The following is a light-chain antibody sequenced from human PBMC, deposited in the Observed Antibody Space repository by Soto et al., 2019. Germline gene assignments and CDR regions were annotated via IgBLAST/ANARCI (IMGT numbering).Light chain of an antibody. CDR2: DAS. J-gene: IGKJ1*01. CDR1: QSISSW. Sequence: DIQMTQSPSTLSASVVDRVTITCRTSQSISSWLAWYQQKPGKAPKLLIYDASTLESGVPSRFSGSGSGTEFTLTISSLQPDDFATYYCKQYNSYSKFGQGTKVDIK. CDR3: KQYNSYSK. V-gene: IGKV1-5*01.